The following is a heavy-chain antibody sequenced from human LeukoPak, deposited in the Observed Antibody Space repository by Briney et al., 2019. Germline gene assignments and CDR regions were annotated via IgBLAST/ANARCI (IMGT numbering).Heavy chain of an antibody. V-gene: IGHV3-30-3*01. Sequence: GGSLRLSCAASGFTFSSYAMHWVRQAPGKGLEWVAVISYDGSNKYYADSVKGRFTISRDNSKNTLYLQMNSLRAEDTAVYYCARDDIVVVPAAIGYYGMDVWGQGTTVTVSS. J-gene: IGHJ6*02. CDR1: GFTFSSYA. CDR2: ISYDGSNK. CDR3: ARDDIVVVPAAIGYYGMDV. D-gene: IGHD2-2*01.